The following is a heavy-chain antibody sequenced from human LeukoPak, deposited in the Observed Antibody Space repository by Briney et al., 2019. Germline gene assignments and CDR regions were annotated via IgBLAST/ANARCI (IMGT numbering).Heavy chain of an antibody. V-gene: IGHV3-30*18. CDR3: AKGYGDYFDY. CDR1: GFTISSYG. J-gene: IGHJ4*02. CDR2: ISYDGSNK. Sequence: GGSLRLSCAASGFTISSYGMHWVRQAPGKGLEWVAVISYDGSNKYYADSVKGRFTISRDNSKNTLYLQMNSLRAEDTAVYYCAKGYGDYFDYWGQGTLVTVSS. D-gene: IGHD4-17*01.